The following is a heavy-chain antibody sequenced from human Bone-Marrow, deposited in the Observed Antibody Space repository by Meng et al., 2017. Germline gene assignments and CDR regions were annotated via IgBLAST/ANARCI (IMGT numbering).Heavy chain of an antibody. V-gene: IGHV4-31*01. J-gene: IGHJ4*02. Sequence: QVPGPGLLKPPQNLSLTFAVSCGSISSGGYYCGWTRQSTGKGLGWIRYIYYSGSTYYNPFLKSLVTISVDTSKNQFSLKLSSVTAADTAVYYCARVGYSGSCVTSYYFDYWGQGTLVTVSS. D-gene: IGHD1-26*01. CDR3: ARVGYSGSCVTSYYFDY. CDR1: CGSISSGGYY. CDR2: IYYSGST.